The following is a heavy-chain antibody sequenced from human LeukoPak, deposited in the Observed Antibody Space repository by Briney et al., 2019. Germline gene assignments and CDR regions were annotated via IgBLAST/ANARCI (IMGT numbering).Heavy chain of an antibody. Sequence: SETLSLTCAVYGGSFSGYYWSWIRQPPGKGLEWIGEINHSGSTNYNPSLKSRLTISVDTSKNQFSLKLSSVTAADTAVCYCAVDTPLVSGPFDYWGLGTLVTVSS. J-gene: IGHJ4*02. CDR3: AVDTPLVSGPFDY. D-gene: IGHD5-18*01. CDR2: INHSGST. CDR1: GGSFSGYY. V-gene: IGHV4-34*01.